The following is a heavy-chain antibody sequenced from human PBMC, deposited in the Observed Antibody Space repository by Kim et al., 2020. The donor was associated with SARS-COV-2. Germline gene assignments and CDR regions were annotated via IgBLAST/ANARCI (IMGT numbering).Heavy chain of an antibody. V-gene: IGHV3-33*01. J-gene: IGHJ4*02. CDR3: ARGTVALVDY. CDR2: NK. D-gene: IGHD4-17*01. Sequence: NKYYADSVKGRVTISRDNSKNTLYLQMNSLRAEDTAVYYCARGTVALVDYWGQGTLVTVSS.